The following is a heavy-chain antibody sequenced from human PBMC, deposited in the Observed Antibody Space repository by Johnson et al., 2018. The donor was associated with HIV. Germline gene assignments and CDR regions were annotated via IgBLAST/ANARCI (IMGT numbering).Heavy chain of an antibody. V-gene: IGHV3-33*06. D-gene: IGHD1-26*01. CDR1: GFTFSSYG. Sequence: QMLLVESGGGVVQPGGSLRLSCAASGFTFSSYGMHWVRQAPGKGLEWVAVIWYDGSNKYYADSVKGRFTIYRDNSKNTLYLQMNSLRAEDTAVYYCAKDLRRGSGSYADDFDIWGQGTMVTVSS. CDR2: IWYDGSNK. J-gene: IGHJ3*02. CDR3: AKDLRRGSGSYADDFDI.